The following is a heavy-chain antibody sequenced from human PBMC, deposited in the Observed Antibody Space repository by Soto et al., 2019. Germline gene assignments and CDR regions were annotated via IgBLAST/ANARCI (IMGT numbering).Heavy chain of an antibody. CDR1: GFTFSSYA. D-gene: IGHD3-3*01. J-gene: IGHJ4*02. CDR3: ARGVRSLEWFIQSFDY. V-gene: IGHV3-30-3*01. CDR2: ISYDGSNK. Sequence: RLSCAASGFTFSSYAMHWVRQAPGKGLEWVAVISYDGSNKYYADSVKGRFTISRDNSKNKLYLQMNSLRAEDTAVYYCARGVRSLEWFIQSFDYWGQGTLVTVSS.